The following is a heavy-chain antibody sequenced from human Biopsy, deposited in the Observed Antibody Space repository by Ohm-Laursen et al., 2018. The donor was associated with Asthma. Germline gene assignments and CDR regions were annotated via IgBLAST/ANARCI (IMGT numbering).Heavy chain of an antibody. CDR2: ISYDGSSI. CDR3: AREGVAGTHIED. Sequence: SLRLSCAASRFTYEMHWVRQAPGKGLEWVAVISYDGSSIYYADSVKGRFTISRDNSKSTLSLQMNSLTAEDTAVYYYAREGVAGTHIEDWGQGTLVTVSS. CDR1: RFTYE. D-gene: IGHD6-19*01. J-gene: IGHJ4*02. V-gene: IGHV3-30*19.